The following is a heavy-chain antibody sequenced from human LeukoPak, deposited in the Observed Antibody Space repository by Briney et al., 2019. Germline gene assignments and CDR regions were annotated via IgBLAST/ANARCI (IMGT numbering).Heavy chain of an antibody. CDR1: GFTFSTYA. V-gene: IGHV3-64*01. CDR3: ARAPLYYYTGGVGYFDY. CDR2: ISNNGGST. J-gene: IGHJ4*02. Sequence: GGSLRLSCAASGFTFSTYAMHWVRQAPGKGLEYVSAISNNGGSTNSANSVKGRFTISSDNSKNTLYLQMGSLRAEDMVVSYWARAPLYYYTGGVGYFDYWGQGTLVTVSS. D-gene: IGHD3-3*01.